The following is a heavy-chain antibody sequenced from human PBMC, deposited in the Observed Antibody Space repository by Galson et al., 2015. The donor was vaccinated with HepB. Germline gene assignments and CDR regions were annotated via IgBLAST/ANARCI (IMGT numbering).Heavy chain of an antibody. J-gene: IGHJ5*02. CDR2: IYHSGST. Sequence: ETLSLTCAVSGYSISSGYYWGWIRQPPGKGLEWIGNIYHSGSTYYNPSLKNRVTISLDTSKNQFSLRLSSVTAADTAVYYCASYCSGGSCYLGYNWFDPWGQGTLVTVSS. CDR3: ASYCSGGSCYLGYNWFDP. V-gene: IGHV4-38-2*01. D-gene: IGHD2-15*01. CDR1: GYSISSGYY.